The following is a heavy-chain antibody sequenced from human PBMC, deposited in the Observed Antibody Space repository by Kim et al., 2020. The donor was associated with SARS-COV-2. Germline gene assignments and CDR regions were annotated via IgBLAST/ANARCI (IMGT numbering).Heavy chain of an antibody. CDR3: AKDPLVRGVAGGFDY. D-gene: IGHD3-10*01. J-gene: IGHJ4*02. V-gene: IGHV3-30*18. CDR2: ISYDGSNQ. Sequence: GGSLRLSCAASGFTFSSYGMHWVRQAPGKGLEWVSAISYDGSNQYYGDSVKGRFTMSRDNSKNTLYLQMNSLRAEDTAVYYCAKDPLVRGVAGGFDYWGQGTLVTVSS. CDR1: GFTFSSYG.